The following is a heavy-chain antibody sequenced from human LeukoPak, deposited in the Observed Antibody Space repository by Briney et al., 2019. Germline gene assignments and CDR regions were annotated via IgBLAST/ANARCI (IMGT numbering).Heavy chain of an antibody. D-gene: IGHD1-26*01. Sequence: PSETLSLTCTVSGGSISSSYWSWIRQPPGKGLEWIGYIYYTGSTTYNPSLKSRVTISVDTSKNQFSLKLRSVTAADTAVYYCARDKGATDYWGQGTLVTVSA. J-gene: IGHJ4*02. CDR2: IYYTGST. CDR1: GGSISSSY. CDR3: ARDKGATDY. V-gene: IGHV4-59*01.